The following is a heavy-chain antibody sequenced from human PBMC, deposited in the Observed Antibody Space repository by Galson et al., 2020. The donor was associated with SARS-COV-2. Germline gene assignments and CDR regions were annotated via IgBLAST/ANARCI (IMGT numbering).Heavy chain of an antibody. CDR1: GYSIRSGYY. J-gene: IGHJ5*02. CDR3: ARARIDSVVVPAGMGWWFDP. D-gene: IGHD2-2*01. Sequence: QTLSLTCAVSGYSIRSGYYWGWIRQPPGKGLEWIGSIHHSGSTYYNPSLKSRDTISVDTYKNQFSLKLISVTAADTAVYYCARARIDSVVVPAGMGWWFDPWGQGTLVTVSS. CDR2: IHHSGST. V-gene: IGHV4-38-2*01.